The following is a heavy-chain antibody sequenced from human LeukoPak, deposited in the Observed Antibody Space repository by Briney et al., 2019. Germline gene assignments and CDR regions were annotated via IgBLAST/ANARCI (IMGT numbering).Heavy chain of an antibody. CDR3: ARDDTPYYDFWSGSRYYYYGMDV. V-gene: IGHV3-7*01. D-gene: IGHD3-3*01. CDR2: IKQDGSEK. Sequence: GGSLRLSCAASGFTFSSYWMSWVRQAPGKGLEWVANIKQDGSEKYYVDSVKGRFTISRDNAKNTLYLQMNSLRAEDTAVYYCARDDTPYYDFWSGSRYYYYGMDVWGQGTTVTVSS. CDR1: GFTFSSYW. J-gene: IGHJ6*02.